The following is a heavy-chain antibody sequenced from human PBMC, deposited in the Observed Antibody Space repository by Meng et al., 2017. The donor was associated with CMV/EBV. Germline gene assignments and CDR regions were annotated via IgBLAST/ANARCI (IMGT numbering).Heavy chain of an antibody. CDR2: IKSKTDGGTT. CDR1: W. V-gene: IGHV3-15*01. CDR3: TTVYGGYYYDSSGYYLGFDY. D-gene: IGHD3-22*01. J-gene: IGHJ4*02. Sequence: WMSWVRQAQGKGLEWVGRIKSKTDGGTTDYAAPVKGRFTISRDDSKNTLYLQMNSLKTEDTAVYYCTTVYGGYYYDSSGYYLGFDYWGQGTLVTVSS.